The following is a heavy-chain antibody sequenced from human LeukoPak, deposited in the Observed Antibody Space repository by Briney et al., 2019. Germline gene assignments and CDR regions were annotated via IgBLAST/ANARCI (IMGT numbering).Heavy chain of an antibody. V-gene: IGHV4-39*01. CDR2: IYYSGST. CDR3: ARNDYYSADY. J-gene: IGHJ4*02. D-gene: IGHD3-22*01. Sequence: PSETLSLTCTVSGGSISSSSYYWGWIRQPPGKGLEWIGSIYYSGSTYHNPSLKSRVTISVDTSKNQFSLKLSSVTAADTAVYHCARNDYYSADYWGQGTLVTVSS. CDR1: GGSISSSSYY.